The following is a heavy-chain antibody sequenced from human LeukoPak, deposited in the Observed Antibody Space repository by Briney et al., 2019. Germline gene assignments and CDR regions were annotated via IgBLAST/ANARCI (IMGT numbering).Heavy chain of an antibody. J-gene: IGHJ5*02. V-gene: IGHV3-21*01. CDR2: ISSSSSYI. CDR1: GFTFSSYS. Sequence: GGSLRLSCAASGFTFSSYSMNWVRQAPGKGLEWVSSISSSSSYIYYADSVKGRFTISRDNAKNSLYPQMNSLRAEDTAVYYCARVDTAMGLNWFDPWGQGTLVTVPS. CDR3: ARVDTAMGLNWFDP. D-gene: IGHD5-18*01.